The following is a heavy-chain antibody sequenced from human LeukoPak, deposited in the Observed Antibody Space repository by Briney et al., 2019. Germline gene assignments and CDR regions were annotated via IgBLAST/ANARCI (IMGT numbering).Heavy chain of an antibody. CDR3: GYWGYFDY. CDR1: GITFSSYS. Sequence: KTGGSLRLSCAASGITFSSYSMNWARQAPGKGLEWVSSISSSSSYIYYADSVKGRFTISRDNAKNSLYLQMNSLRAEDTAFDSSGYWGYFDYWGQGTLVTVSS. V-gene: IGHV3-21*04. CDR2: ISSSSSYI. D-gene: IGHD3-22*01. J-gene: IGHJ4*02.